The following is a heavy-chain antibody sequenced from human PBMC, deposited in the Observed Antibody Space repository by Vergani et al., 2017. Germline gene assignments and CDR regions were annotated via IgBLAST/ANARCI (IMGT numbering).Heavy chain of an antibody. V-gene: IGHV1-69*02. CDR1: GGTFSSYT. Sequence: QVQLVQSGAEVKKPGSSVKVSCKASGGTFSSYTISWVRQAPGQGREWMGRIIPILGIANYAQKFQGRVTITADKSTSTADMELSSLRSEDTAVYYCARHYGYNIDYWGQGTLVTVSS. D-gene: IGHD5-24*01. CDR2: IIPILGIA. CDR3: ARHYGYNIDY. J-gene: IGHJ4*02.